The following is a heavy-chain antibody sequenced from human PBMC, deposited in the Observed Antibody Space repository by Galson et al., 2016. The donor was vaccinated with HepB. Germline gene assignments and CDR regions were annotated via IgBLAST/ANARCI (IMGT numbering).Heavy chain of an antibody. CDR3: ARGGGYSSGWYSF. Sequence: SLRLSCAASGFTLNGLAVHWVRQAPGKGLEWVSSISSGSAYKYYADSVKGRFTISRDNAKNSLYLQMNSLRVEDTAVYYCARGGGYSSGWYSFWGRGTLVTVSS. V-gene: IGHV3-21*01. CDR2: ISSGSAYK. CDR1: GFTLNGLA. J-gene: IGHJ4*02. D-gene: IGHD6-13*01.